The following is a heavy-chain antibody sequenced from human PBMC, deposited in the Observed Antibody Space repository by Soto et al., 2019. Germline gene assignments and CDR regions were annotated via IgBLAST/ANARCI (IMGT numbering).Heavy chain of an antibody. CDR1: GGSFSGYY. D-gene: IGHD3-9*01. J-gene: IGHJ6*02. V-gene: IGHV4-34*01. Sequence: PSETLSLTCAVYGGSFSGYYWSWIRQPPGKGLEWIGEINHSGSTNYSPSLKSRVTISVDTSKNQFSLKLSSVTAADTAVYYCASILPYYDILTGTYYYYGMDVWGQGTTVTVSS. CDR3: ASILPYYDILTGTYYYYGMDV. CDR2: INHSGST.